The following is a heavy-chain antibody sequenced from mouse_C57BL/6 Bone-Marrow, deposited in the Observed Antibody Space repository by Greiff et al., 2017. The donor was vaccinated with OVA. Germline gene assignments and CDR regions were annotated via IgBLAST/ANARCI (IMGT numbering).Heavy chain of an antibody. CDR3: ARRSTYYEYDVGWCAY. D-gene: IGHD2-4*01. V-gene: IGHV5-6*02. Sequence: EVKLMESGGDLVKPGGSLKLSCAASGFTFSSYGMSWVRQTPDKRLEWVATISSGGSYTYYTDSVKGRFTISRDNAKNTLYLQMSRLKSEDTAMYYCARRSTYYEYDVGWCAYWGQGTLVTDSA. CDR1: GFTFSSYG. J-gene: IGHJ3*01. CDR2: ISSGGSYT.